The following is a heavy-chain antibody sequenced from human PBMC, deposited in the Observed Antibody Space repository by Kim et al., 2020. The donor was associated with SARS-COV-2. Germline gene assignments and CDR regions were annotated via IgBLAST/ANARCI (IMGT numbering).Heavy chain of an antibody. CDR1: GYTFTSYG. CDR2: ISAYNGNT. Sequence: ASVKVSCKASGYTFTSYGISWVRQAPGQGLEWMGWISAYNGNTNYAQKLQGRVTMTTDTSTSTAYMELRSLRSDDTAVYYCAREMATGPYYYYYGMDVWGQGTTVTVSS. J-gene: IGHJ6*02. CDR3: AREMATGPYYYYYGMDV. D-gene: IGHD5-12*01. V-gene: IGHV1-18*04.